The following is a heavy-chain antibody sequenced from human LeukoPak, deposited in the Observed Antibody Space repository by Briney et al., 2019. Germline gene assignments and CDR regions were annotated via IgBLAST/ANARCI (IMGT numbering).Heavy chain of an antibody. V-gene: IGHV3-53*01. CDR1: GFTVSSNY. D-gene: IGHD5-18*01. J-gene: IGHJ4*02. CDR3: AKKGGYSYGRADY. CDR2: IYSGGST. Sequence: GGSLRLSCAASGFTVSSNYMSWVRQAPGKGLEWVSLIYSGGSTYYADSVKGRFTISRDNSKNTLYLQMNSLRAEDTAVYYCAKKGGYSYGRADYWGQGTLVTVSS.